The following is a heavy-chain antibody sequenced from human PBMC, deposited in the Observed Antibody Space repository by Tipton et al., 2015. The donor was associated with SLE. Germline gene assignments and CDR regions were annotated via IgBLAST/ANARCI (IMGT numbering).Heavy chain of an antibody. Sequence: TLSLTCTVSGYSISSGYYWGWIRQPPGKGLEWIGYIYYSGSTNYNPSLKSRVTISVDTSKNQFSLKLSSVTAADTAVYYCARDLGYSSGYWGQGTLVTVSS. V-gene: IGHV4-38-2*02. CDR3: ARDLGYSSGY. D-gene: IGHD5-18*01. CDR1: GYSISSGYY. CDR2: IYYSGST. J-gene: IGHJ4*02.